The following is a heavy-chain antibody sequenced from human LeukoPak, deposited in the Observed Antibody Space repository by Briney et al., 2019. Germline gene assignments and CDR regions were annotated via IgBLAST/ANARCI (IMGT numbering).Heavy chain of an antibody. D-gene: IGHD5-12*01. J-gene: IGHJ5*02. Sequence: PGGSLRLSCAASGFTVSGNYMSWVRQAPGKGLEWVSVIYSGGSTYYADSVKGRFTISRDNSKSTLYLQMNSLRAEDTAVYYCARDHIQWLRWFDPWGQGTLVTVSS. CDR1: GFTVSGNY. CDR3: ARDHIQWLRWFDP. CDR2: IYSGGST. V-gene: IGHV3-66*02.